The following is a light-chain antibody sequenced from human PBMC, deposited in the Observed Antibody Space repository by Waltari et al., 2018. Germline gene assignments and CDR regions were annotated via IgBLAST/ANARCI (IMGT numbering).Light chain of an antibody. CDR1: NSDIGGYKF. J-gene: IGLJ3*02. CDR2: DVS. Sequence: QSGLTQPDSVSGSPGQSITITCTGTNSDIGGYKFVSWYQEHPGKVPKLILFDVSERPSGVSNRFSGSKSGNTASLTISGLQAEDEAHYYCSSYSGTTTFVLFGGGTKLTVL. CDR3: SSYSGTTTFVL. V-gene: IGLV2-14*03.